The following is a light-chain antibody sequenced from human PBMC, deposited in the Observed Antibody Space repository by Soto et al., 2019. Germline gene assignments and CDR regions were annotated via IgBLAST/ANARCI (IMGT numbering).Light chain of an antibody. V-gene: IGKV2-30*01. Sequence: DVVMTQSPLSLPVTLGQPASISCRSSESLLYRDGSTYLNWFHQRPGQSPRRLIYKISNRDSGVPDRFSGSGSGTDFTLKISRVATEDVGVYDCMQGTHWPWTFGQGTKVEIK. J-gene: IGKJ1*01. CDR1: ESLLYRDGSTY. CDR2: KIS. CDR3: MQGTHWPWT.